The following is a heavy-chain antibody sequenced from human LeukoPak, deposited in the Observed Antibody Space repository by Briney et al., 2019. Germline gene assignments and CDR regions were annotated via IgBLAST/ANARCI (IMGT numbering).Heavy chain of an antibody. CDR2: IYYSGST. CDR1: GGSISSYY. D-gene: IGHD1-26*01. J-gene: IGHJ5*01. Sequence: SETLSLTCTVSGGSISSYYWSWIRQPPGKGPEWIGYIYYSGSTNYNPSLKSRVTISVDTSKNQFSLKLSSVTAADTAVYYCARVTYTGSYPNWFDSWGQGTLVTVSS. V-gene: IGHV4-59*01. CDR3: ARVTYTGSYPNWFDS.